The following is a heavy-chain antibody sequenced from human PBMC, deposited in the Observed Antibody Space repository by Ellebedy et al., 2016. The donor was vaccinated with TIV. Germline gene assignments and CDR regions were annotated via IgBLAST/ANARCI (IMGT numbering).Heavy chain of an antibody. CDR1: GFTFNTYW. CDR3: ARRNPSGYDPFLDS. Sequence: HTGGSLRLSCAASGFTFNTYWMVWVRQAPGKGLEWISHINADGNTTTYADSVEGRFTISRDNAKNTLYLQMHSLRAEDTADYYCARRNPSGYDPFLDSWGQGTPVTVSS. CDR2: INADGNTT. J-gene: IGHJ4*02. D-gene: IGHD5-12*01. V-gene: IGHV3-74*01.